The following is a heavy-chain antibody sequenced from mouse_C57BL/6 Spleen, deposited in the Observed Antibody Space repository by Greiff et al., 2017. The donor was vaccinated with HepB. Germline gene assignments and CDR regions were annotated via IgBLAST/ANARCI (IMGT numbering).Heavy chain of an antibody. J-gene: IGHJ1*03. CDR3: ARQAVVAHWYFDV. CDR1: GYSFTGYF. D-gene: IGHD1-1*01. Sequence: EVQLQESGPELVKPGDSVKISCKASGYSFTGYFMNWVMQSHGKSLEWIGRITPYNGDTFYNQKFKGKATLTVDKSSSTAHMELRSLTSEDSAVYYCARQAVVAHWYFDVWGTGTTVTVSS. V-gene: IGHV1-20*01. CDR2: ITPYNGDT.